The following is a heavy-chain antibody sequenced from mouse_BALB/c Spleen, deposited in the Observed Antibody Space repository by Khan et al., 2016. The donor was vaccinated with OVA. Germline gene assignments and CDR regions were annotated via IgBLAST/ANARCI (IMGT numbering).Heavy chain of an antibody. J-gene: IGHJ4*01. CDR2: ILTGRGHI. D-gene: IGHD3-3*01. Sequence: QVQLKQSGAELTKPGASVKISCKATGYTFRSYWIEWVKQRPGHGLEWIGEILTGRGHINYNEKFKGKATFTADTSSNIAYLQLNSLTFEDSSVYYGAGRAETTNGIDCGGQGVCGTVSS. CDR3: AGRAETTNGIDC. V-gene: IGHV1-9*01. CDR1: GYTFRSYW.